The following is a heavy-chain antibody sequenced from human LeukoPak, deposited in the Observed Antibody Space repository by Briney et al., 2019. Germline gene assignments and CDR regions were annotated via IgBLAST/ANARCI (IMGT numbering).Heavy chain of an antibody. CDR3: AREKRGPPHWYFVL. J-gene: IGHJ2*01. CDR2: IYYSGST. V-gene: IGHV4-59*01. D-gene: IGHD3-10*01. CDR1: GGSISSYY. Sequence: PSETLSLTCTVSGGSISSYYWSWIRQPPGKGLEWIGYIYYSGSTNYNPSLKSRVTISVDTSKNQFSLKLSSVTAADTAVYYCAREKRGPPHWYFVLWGRGTLVTVSS.